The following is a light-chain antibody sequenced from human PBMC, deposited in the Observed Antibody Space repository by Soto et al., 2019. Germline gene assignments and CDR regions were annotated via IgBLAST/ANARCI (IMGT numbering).Light chain of an antibody. J-gene: IGKJ2*01. CDR3: QQYNNWPPYT. Sequence: EIVMTQSPATLSVSPGERATLSCRASQSVSSNLAWYQQKPGQAPRLLIYGASTRATGIPARFRGSGSGTEFTLTIRSLQSEDFADYYCQQYNNWPPYTFGQGTKLEIK. CDR1: QSVSSN. CDR2: GAS. V-gene: IGKV3-15*01.